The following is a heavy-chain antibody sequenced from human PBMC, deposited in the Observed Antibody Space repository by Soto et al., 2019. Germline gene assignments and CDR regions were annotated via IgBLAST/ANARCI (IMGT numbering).Heavy chain of an antibody. CDR2: ISSSSSYI. J-gene: IGHJ4*02. Sequence: EVQLVESGGGLVKPGGSLRLSCAASGFTFSSYSMNWVRQAPGKGLEWVSSISSSSSYIYYADSVKGRFTISRDNAKNSLYRQMNSLRAEDTAVYYCARVDLGEFEYWGQGTLVTVSS. CDR1: GFTFSSYS. D-gene: IGHD3-16*01. V-gene: IGHV3-21*01. CDR3: ARVDLGEFEY.